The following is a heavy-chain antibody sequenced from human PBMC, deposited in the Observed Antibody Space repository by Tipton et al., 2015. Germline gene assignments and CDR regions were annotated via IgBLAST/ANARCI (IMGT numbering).Heavy chain of an antibody. D-gene: IGHD3-10*01. V-gene: IGHV4-59*01. CDR3: AKVLNARWYGEMDV. Sequence: TLSLTCSVSSDSISKYYWSWIRQPPGKELEWIGYIQYSGSTNYNPSLKSRVTISVDTSKTQFSLKMSSVTASDTAVYYCAKVLNARWYGEMDVWGRGTKVTVSS. J-gene: IGHJ6*02. CDR2: IQYSGST. CDR1: SDSISKYY.